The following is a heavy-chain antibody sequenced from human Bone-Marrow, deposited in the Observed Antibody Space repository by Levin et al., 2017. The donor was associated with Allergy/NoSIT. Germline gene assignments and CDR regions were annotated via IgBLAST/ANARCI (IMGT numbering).Heavy chain of an antibody. CDR3: ARGIAVAIVSAFDS. CDR2: ISSSSSYI. CDR1: GFTFSSYS. D-gene: IGHD6-19*01. J-gene: IGHJ3*02. V-gene: IGHV3-21*01. Sequence: PGGSLRLSCAASGFTFSSYSMNWVRQAPGKGLEWVSSISSSSSYIYYADSVKGRFTISRDNAENSLYLQMNSLRAEDTAVYYCARGIAVAIVSAFDSWGQGTMVTVSS.